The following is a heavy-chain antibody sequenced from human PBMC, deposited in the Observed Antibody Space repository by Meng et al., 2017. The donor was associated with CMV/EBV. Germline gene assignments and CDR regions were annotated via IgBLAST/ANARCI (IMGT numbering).Heavy chain of an antibody. D-gene: IGHD2-2*03. CDR2: IIPILGIA. V-gene: IGHV1-69*10. Sequence: SVKVSCKASGGTFSSYAISWVRQAPGQGLEWTGGIIPILGIANYTQKFQGRVTITADKSTSTAYMELSSLRSEDTAVYYCARRVDIVVVPATMYYYYGMDVWGQGTTVTVSS. CDR3: ARRVDIVVVPATMYYYYGMDV. CDR1: GGTFSSYA. J-gene: IGHJ6*02.